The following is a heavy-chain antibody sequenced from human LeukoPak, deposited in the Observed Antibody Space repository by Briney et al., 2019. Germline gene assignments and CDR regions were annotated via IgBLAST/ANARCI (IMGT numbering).Heavy chain of an antibody. CDR2: IRSSPSVT. V-gene: IGHV3-48*01. Sequence: PGGSLRLSCAASGFTFSSYSMNWIRQTPGKGLEWVSYIRSSPSVTYYADSVKGRFTISRDDAKNSLYLQMNSLRAEDTALYYCVRDHLYAFDYWGQGILVTVSS. J-gene: IGHJ4*02. CDR1: GFTFSSYS. D-gene: IGHD2-8*01. CDR3: VRDHLYAFDY.